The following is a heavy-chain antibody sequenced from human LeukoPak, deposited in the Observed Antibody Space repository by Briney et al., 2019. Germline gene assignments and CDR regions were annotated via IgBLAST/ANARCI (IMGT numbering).Heavy chain of an antibody. CDR2: VYYSGST. D-gene: IGHD6-13*01. CDR3: ARVAYSSSLIDY. J-gene: IGHJ4*02. Sequence: SETLSLTCTVSGGSISSYYWSWIRQPPGKGLEWIGYVYYSGSTYYNPSLKSRITISVDTSKNQFSLKLSSVTAADTAVYYCARVAYSSSLIDYWGQGTLVTVSS. V-gene: IGHV4-59*12. CDR1: GGSISSYY.